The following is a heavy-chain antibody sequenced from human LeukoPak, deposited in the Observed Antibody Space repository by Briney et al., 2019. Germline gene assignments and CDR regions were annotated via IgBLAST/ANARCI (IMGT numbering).Heavy chain of an antibody. CDR1: GGSISSSSYY. CDR2: IYYSGST. Sequence: SETLSLTCTVSGGSISSSSYYWGWIRQPPGKGLEWIGSIYYSGSTFYNPSLKSRVTISVDTSKNQFYLKLSSVTAADTAVYYCARVRGLYYYGMDVWGQGTTVTVSS. J-gene: IGHJ6*02. V-gene: IGHV4-39*07. CDR3: ARVRGLYYYGMDV.